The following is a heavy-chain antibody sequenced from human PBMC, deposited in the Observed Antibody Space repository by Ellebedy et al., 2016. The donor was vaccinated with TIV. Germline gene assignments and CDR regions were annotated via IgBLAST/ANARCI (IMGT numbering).Heavy chain of an antibody. Sequence: SETLSLTXTVSGGSISSSSYDWGWIRQPPGKGLEWIGSIYYSGSTYYNPSLKSRVTISVDTSKNQFSLKLTSLTAADTAVYYCARNYDYGDYFQSESGLDVWGPGTTVTVSS. CDR3: ARNYDYGDYFQSESGLDV. V-gene: IGHV4-39*01. CDR1: GGSISSSSYD. J-gene: IGHJ6*02. CDR2: IYYSGST. D-gene: IGHD4-17*01.